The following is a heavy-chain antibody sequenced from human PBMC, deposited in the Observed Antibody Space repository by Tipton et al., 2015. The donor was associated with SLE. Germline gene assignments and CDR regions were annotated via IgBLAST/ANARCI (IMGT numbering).Heavy chain of an antibody. J-gene: IGHJ3*02. CDR3: AKTLQGLGYCSGGSCYDAFDI. CDR2: ISGSGGST. D-gene: IGHD2-15*01. CDR1: GFTFSSYA. V-gene: IGHV3-23*01. Sequence: SLRLSCAASGFTFSSYAMSWVRQAPGKGLEWVSAISGSGGSTYYADSVKGRFTISRDNSKNTLYLQMNSLRAEVTAVYYCAKTLQGLGYCSGGSCYDAFDIWGQGTMVTVSS.